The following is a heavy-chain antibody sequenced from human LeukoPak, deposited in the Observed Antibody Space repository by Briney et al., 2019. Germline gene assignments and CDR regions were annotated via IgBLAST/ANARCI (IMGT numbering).Heavy chain of an antibody. CDR2: IYYSGST. D-gene: IGHD3-22*01. CDR1: GGSISSYY. Sequence: SETLSLTCTVSGGSISSYYWSWIRQPPGKGLEWIGYIYYSGSTNYNPSLKSRVTMSVDTSKNQFSLKLSSVTAADTAVYYCARGDSSGYYPDYWGQGTLVTVSS. V-gene: IGHV4-59*12. CDR3: ARGDSSGYYPDY. J-gene: IGHJ4*02.